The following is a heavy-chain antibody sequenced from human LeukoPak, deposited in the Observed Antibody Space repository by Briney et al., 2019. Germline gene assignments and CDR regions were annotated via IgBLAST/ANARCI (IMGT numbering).Heavy chain of an antibody. D-gene: IGHD3-10*01. J-gene: IGHJ4*02. CDR3: ARSQPEGFGELFRDY. Sequence: ASVTVSCKASGYTFTSYGISWVRQAPGQGLEWMGWISAYNGNTNYTQKLQGGVTMTTDTSTSTAYMELRSLRSDDTAVYYCARSQPEGFGELFRDYWGQGTLVTVSS. V-gene: IGHV1-18*01. CDR2: ISAYNGNT. CDR1: GYTFTSYG.